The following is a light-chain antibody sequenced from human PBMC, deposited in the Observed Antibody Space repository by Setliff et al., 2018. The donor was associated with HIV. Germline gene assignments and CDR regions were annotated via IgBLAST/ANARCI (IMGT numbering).Light chain of an antibody. J-gene: IGLJ1*01. CDR3: QSSDTSPTNYV. CDR2: GYT. CDR1: ISNIGAGFD. V-gene: IGLV1-40*01. Sequence: QSVLTQPPSVSGAPGQRVTISCTGNISNIGAGFDVRWYLHLPGTAPKLLIFGYTNRPSGVPDRFSGSRSGASASLAIAGLQAEDEADYYCQSSDTSPTNYVFGSGTKVTVL.